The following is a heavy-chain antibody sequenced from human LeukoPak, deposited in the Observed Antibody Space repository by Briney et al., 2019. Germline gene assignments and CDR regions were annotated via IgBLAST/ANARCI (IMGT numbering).Heavy chain of an antibody. CDR3: ARDGHDMPDY. CDR2: ISTGGRTI. Sequence: GGSLRLSCAASGFTFSSYEMNWVRQAPGKGLEWVSYISTGGRTIYYADSVKGRFTISRDNAKNSLYLQMNSLRAEDTGVYYCARDGHDMPDYWGQGTLVTVSS. V-gene: IGHV3-48*03. CDR1: GFTFSSYE. D-gene: IGHD5-12*01. J-gene: IGHJ4*02.